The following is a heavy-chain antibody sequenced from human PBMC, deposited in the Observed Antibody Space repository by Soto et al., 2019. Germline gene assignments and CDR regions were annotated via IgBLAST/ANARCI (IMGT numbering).Heavy chain of an antibody. V-gene: IGHV2-5*02. D-gene: IGHD1-1*01. CDR2: IYWDDDK. J-gene: IGHJ4*02. Sequence: QITLKESAPTRVKPTQTLTLTCTFSGFSLTSRPMGVGWIRQPPGKALEWLAFIYWDDDKRYSPSLRIRLTITKDPSGNHVVLTVTNMDPVDTATYYCAHRLSGYNWNGGYFDYWGQGALVTVSS. CDR1: GFSLTSRPMG. CDR3: AHRLSGYNWNGGYFDY.